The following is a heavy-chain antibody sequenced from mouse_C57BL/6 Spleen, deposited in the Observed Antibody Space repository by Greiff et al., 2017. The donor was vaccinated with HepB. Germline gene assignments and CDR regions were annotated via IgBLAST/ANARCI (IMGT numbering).Heavy chain of an antibody. CDR1: GFTFSSYA. CDR3: ARNYDRYFDV. CDR2: ISDGGSYT. D-gene: IGHD2-4*01. Sequence: EVQVVESGGGLVKPGGSLKFSCAASGFTFSSYAMSWVRQTPEKRLEWVATISDGGSYTYYPDNVKGRFTISRDNAKNNLYLQMSHLKSEDTAMYYCARNYDRYFDVWGTGTTVTVSS. V-gene: IGHV5-4*01. J-gene: IGHJ1*03.